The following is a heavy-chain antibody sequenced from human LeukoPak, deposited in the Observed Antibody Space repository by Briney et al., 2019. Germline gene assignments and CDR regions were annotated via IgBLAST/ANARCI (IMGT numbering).Heavy chain of an antibody. CDR2: IYSSGSS. J-gene: IGHJ3*02. D-gene: IGHD3-22*01. CDR1: GGSISTDSYY. CDR3: ARDGNHQDRSGHYYVEAFDI. Sequence: PSQTLSLICSVSGGSISTDSYYWNWIRQPAGKGLEWIGRIYSSGSSNYNPSLKSRVTLSVDASKNQISLKLSSVTAADTAVYYCARDGNHQDRSGHYYVEAFDIWGQGTMVTVSS. V-gene: IGHV4-61*02.